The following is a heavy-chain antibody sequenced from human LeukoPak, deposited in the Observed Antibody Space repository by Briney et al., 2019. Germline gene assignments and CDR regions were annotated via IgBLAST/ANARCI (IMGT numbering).Heavy chain of an antibody. CDR1: GFTFNSYG. CDR2: ISYDGSNK. J-gene: IGHJ4*02. V-gene: IGHV3-30*18. CDR3: AKDFIVGATLNYFDY. Sequence: SLRLSCAASGFTFNSYGMHWVRQAPGKGLEWVAVISYDGSNKYYADSVKGRFTISRDNSKNTLYLQMNSLRAEDTAVYYCAKDFIVGATLNYFDYWGQGTLVTVSS. D-gene: IGHD1-26*01.